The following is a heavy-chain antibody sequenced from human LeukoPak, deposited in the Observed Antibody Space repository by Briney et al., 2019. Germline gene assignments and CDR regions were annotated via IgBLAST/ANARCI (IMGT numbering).Heavy chain of an antibody. Sequence: PGGSLRLSCAASGFTFSNYAMHWVRQAPGKGLEWVTVISYDGNNKYYADSVKGRFTISRDNSKNTLYMQMNSLRAEDTAVYYCAKAGMATYFEREDYWGQGTLVTVSS. CDR1: GFTFSNYA. D-gene: IGHD5-24*01. CDR3: AKAGMATYFEREDY. J-gene: IGHJ4*02. V-gene: IGHV3-30-3*01. CDR2: ISYDGNNK.